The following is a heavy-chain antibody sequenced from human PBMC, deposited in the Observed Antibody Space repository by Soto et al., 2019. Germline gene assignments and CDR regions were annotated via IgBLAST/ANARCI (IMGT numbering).Heavy chain of an antibody. V-gene: IGHV3-23*01. Sequence: EVQLLESGGGLVQPGGSLRLSCAASGFTFSSYAMSWVRQAPGKGLEWVAAISGSGGSTYYADSVKGWFTISRDNSKNTLYMQMTSLRAEDTAVSYCAKENGYSSSWFEFDYWGQGTLVTVSS. CDR3: AKENGYSSSWFEFDY. CDR1: GFTFSSYA. CDR2: ISGSGGST. J-gene: IGHJ4*02. D-gene: IGHD6-13*01.